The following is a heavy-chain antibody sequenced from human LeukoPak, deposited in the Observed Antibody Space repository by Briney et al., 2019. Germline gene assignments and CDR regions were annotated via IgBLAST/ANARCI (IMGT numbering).Heavy chain of an antibody. CDR1: GGSISSGSYY. V-gene: IGHV4-61*02. CDR3: ARAYDFWSGRSFYSWFDP. D-gene: IGHD3-3*01. J-gene: IGHJ5*02. CDR2: IYTSGST. Sequence: SETLSLTCTVSGGSISSGSYYWSWIRQPAGKGLEWIGRIYTSGSTNYNPSLKSRVTISVDTSKNQFSLKLSSVTAADTAVYYCARAYDFWSGRSFYSWFDPWGQGTLVTVSS.